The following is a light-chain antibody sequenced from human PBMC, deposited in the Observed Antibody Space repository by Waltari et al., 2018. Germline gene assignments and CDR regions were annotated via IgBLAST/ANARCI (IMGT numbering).Light chain of an antibody. CDR1: SSDVGGYNL. J-gene: IGLJ3*02. V-gene: IGLV2-23*01. CDR3: CSYTTSITWV. CDR2: GGS. Sequence: QSALTQPASVSGSPGQSITISCTGTSSDVGGYNLVSWYQQHPGTAPKLIIYGGSKRPSGVSTRFSGSKSGNTASLTISGLQAEDEAAYYCCSYTTSITWVFGGGTKLTVL.